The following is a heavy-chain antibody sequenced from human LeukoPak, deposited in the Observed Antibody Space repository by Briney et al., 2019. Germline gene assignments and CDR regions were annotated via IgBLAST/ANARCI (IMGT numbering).Heavy chain of an antibody. CDR3: ARAFRGAVPSNWFDP. CDR1: GGSINGYY. D-gene: IGHD4-17*01. Sequence: SETLSLTCTVSGGSINGYYWTWIRQPPGKGLEWIGYISDSGSTNYNPSLKSRVTMSVDSSNTEFSLRLNSVTAADTAVYYCARAFRGAVPSNWFDPWGQGTLVTVSS. J-gene: IGHJ5*02. V-gene: IGHV4-59*01. CDR2: ISDSGST.